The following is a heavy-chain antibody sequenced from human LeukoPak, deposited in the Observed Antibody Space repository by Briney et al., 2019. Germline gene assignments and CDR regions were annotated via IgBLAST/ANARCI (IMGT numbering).Heavy chain of an antibody. Sequence: SETLSLTCAVYGGSFSGYYWSWIRQPPGKGLEWIGEINHSGSTNYNPSLKSRVTISVDTSKNQFSLKLSSVTAADTAVYYCARGEAIIPNRYYYYYYGMDVWGQGTTVTVSS. CDR2: INHSGST. V-gene: IGHV4-34*01. D-gene: IGHD1-14*01. CDR3: ARGEAIIPNRYYYYYYGMDV. J-gene: IGHJ6*02. CDR1: GGSFSGYY.